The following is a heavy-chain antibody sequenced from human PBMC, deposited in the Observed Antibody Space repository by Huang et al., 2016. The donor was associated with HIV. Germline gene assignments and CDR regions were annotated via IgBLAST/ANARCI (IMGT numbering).Heavy chain of an antibody. J-gene: IGHJ6*03. V-gene: IGHV7-4-1*02. CDR2: INTNTGYP. CDR1: GYTFTSHA. Sequence: QVLLVQSGSELKKPGASVKVSCKASGYTFTSHAMNWVRQAPGQGLEWVGWINTNTGYPTYAQGFTGRFVFSLDTSVNTAYLQISNLKSEDTAVYYWARVGQQLAMWNYYHSMDVWGKGTTVTVS. D-gene: IGHD6-13*01. CDR3: ARVGQQLAMWNYYHSMDV.